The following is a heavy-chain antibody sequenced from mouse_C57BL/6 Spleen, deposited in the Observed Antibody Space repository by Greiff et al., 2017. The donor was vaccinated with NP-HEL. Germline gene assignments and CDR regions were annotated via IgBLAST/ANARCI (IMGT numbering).Heavy chain of an antibody. CDR3: ASGYSFDY. CDR1: GFSFNTYA. V-gene: IGHV10-1*01. J-gene: IGHJ2*01. Sequence: EVKLMESGGGLVQPKGSLKLSCAASGFSFNTYAMTWVRQAPGKGLEWVARIRSKSNNYATYYADSVKDRFTISRDDSESMLYLQMNNLKTEDTAMYYCASGYSFDYWGQGTTLTVSS. CDR2: IRSKSNNYAT. D-gene: IGHD3-2*02.